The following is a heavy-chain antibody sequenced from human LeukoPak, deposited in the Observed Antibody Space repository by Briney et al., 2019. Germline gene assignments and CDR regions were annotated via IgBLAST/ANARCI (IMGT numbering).Heavy chain of an antibody. D-gene: IGHD3-16*01. J-gene: IGHJ6*02. V-gene: IGHV3-74*01. CDR1: GFTFSSSA. Sequence: GGSLRLSCAASGFTFSSSAMSWVRQAPGKGLVWVSRINSDGSSRSYADSVKGRFTISRDNAKNTLYLQMNSLRVEDTAVYYCARGGALGPYYYYGMDVWGQGTTVTVSS. CDR2: INSDGSSR. CDR3: ARGGALGPYYYYGMDV.